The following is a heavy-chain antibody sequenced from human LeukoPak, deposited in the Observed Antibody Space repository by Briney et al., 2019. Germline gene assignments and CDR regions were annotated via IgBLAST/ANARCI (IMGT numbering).Heavy chain of an antibody. D-gene: IGHD6-6*01. J-gene: IGHJ4*02. CDR3: ARSFSSSAEFDY. V-gene: IGHV4-59*01. CDR2: IYYSGST. CDR1: GGPISSYY. Sequence: SETLSLTCTVSGGPISSYYWSWIRQPPGKGLEWIGYIYYSGSTNYNPSLKSRVTISVDTSKNQFSLKLSSVTAADTAVYYCARSFSSSAEFDYWGQGTLVTVSS.